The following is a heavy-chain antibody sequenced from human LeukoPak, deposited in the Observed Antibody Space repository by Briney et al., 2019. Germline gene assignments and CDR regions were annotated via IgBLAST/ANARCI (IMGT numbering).Heavy chain of an antibody. CDR2: IYYSGST. Sequence: SETLSLTCTVSDDSITIYYWSWIRQPPGKGLEWIGYIYYSGSTNYNPSLKSRVTISVDTSKNQFSLKLSSVTAADTAVYYCARKNVGYRSGQLDYWGQGTLVTVSS. CDR1: DDSITIYY. J-gene: IGHJ4*02. D-gene: IGHD6-19*01. V-gene: IGHV4-59*01. CDR3: ARKNVGYRSGQLDY.